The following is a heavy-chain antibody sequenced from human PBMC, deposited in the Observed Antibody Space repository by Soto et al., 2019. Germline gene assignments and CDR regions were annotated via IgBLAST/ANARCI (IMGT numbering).Heavy chain of an antibody. Sequence: QITLKESGPTLVKPTQTLTLTCTFSGFSLSTHTVGVAWIRQPPGKALEWLALIYWDEDKRYSPSLKSRLTTPQDPSNNLVVLTMTNMARVDTATYYCAQIVPFDYRGYDFELWGQGNLVTVSS. CDR1: GFSLSTHTVG. CDR2: IYWDEDK. V-gene: IGHV2-5*02. D-gene: IGHD5-12*01. CDR3: AQIVPFDYRGYDFEL. J-gene: IGHJ4*02.